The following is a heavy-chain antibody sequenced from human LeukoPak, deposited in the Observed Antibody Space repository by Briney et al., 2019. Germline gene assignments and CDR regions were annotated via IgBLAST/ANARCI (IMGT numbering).Heavy chain of an antibody. V-gene: IGHV3-48*04. J-gene: IGHJ4*02. CDR3: ARVADYYGSANFDY. CDR1: GFSFNSYS. D-gene: IGHD3-10*01. CDR2: ISSTSSTI. Sequence: GGSLRLSCAASGFSFNSYSMNWVRQAPGKGLEWVSYISSTSSTIYYTESVKGRFTISRDNAKNSLYLQMNSLRADDTAVYYCARVADYYGSANFDYWGQGTLVTVSS.